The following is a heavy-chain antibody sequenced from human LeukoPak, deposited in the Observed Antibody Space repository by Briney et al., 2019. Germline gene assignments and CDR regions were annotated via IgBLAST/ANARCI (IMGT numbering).Heavy chain of an antibody. CDR3: ARSRLGYMDV. CDR2: IKQDGSDK. Sequence: PGGTLRLSCAASGFTFTKYGMSWVRQAPGKGLEWVANIKQDGSDKYYVESVKGRFTFSRDNAKNSLYLQMNSLRGEDTAVYYCARSRLGYMDVWGKGTTVTVSS. V-gene: IGHV3-7*01. CDR1: GFTFTKYG. D-gene: IGHD3-16*01. J-gene: IGHJ6*03.